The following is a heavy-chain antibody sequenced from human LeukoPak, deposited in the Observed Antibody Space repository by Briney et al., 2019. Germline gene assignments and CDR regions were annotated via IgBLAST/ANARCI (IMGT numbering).Heavy chain of an antibody. V-gene: IGHV3-48*02. CDR2: ISSSSSTI. J-gene: IGHJ6*02. CDR3: AREGVAAAVDYYYGMDV. CDR1: GFTFSSYS. Sequence: GRSLRLSCAASGFTFSSYSMNWVRQAPGKGLEWVSYISSSSSTIYYADSVKGRFTISRDNAKNSLYPQMNSLRDEDTAVYYCAREGVAAAVDYYYGMDVWGQGTTVTVSS. D-gene: IGHD6-13*01.